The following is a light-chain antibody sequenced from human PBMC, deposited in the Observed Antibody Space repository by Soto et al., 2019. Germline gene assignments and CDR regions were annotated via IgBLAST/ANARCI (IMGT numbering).Light chain of an antibody. CDR1: TRDVGGYNY. J-gene: IGLJ2*01. CDR3: SSYSGSSFVL. Sequence: QSVLTQPASVSGSPGQSITISCTGTTRDVGGYNYVSWYQQHPGKAPKLMIYDVSNWPSGIPSRFSGSKSGNTASLTISGLQPDDEADYYCSSYSGSSFVLFGGGTKVTVL. CDR2: DVS. V-gene: IGLV2-14*01.